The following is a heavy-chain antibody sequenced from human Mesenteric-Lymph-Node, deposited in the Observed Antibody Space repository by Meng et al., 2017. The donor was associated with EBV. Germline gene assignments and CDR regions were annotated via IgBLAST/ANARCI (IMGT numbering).Heavy chain of an antibody. D-gene: IGHD3-22*01. V-gene: IGHV4-4*02. CDR2: IYHNGNT. Sequence: QGQLQESGPGLVKPSGTLSLTCAVSSGSISSSNWWSWVRQPPGKGLEWIGEIYHNGNTNYNPCLKSRVTISVDKSKNQFSLKLNSVTAADTAVYYCARADSSGPWHFDYWGQGTLVTVSS. CDR1: SGSISSSNW. J-gene: IGHJ4*02. CDR3: ARADSSGPWHFDY.